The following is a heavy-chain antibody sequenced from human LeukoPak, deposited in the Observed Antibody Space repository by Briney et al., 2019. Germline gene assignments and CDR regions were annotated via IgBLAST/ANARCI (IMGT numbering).Heavy chain of an antibody. J-gene: IGHJ4*02. CDR2: IYYSGST. D-gene: IGHD3-10*01. CDR1: GGSINSDY. CDR3: ASLRYGSGSQGALDYGSDY. Sequence: SETLSLTCSVSGGSINSDYWNWIRQPPGKGLEWIGYIYYSGSTNYNPSLKSRVTISVDTSKNQFSLKLHSVTAADTAVYYCASLRYGSGSQGALDYGSDYWGQGTLVTVSS. V-gene: IGHV4-59*01.